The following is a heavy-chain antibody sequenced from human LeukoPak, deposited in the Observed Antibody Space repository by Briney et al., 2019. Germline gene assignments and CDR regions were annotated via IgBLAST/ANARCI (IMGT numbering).Heavy chain of an antibody. Sequence: GGSLRLSCAASGFTFTNYPMIWVRQAPGRGLTWVSGISGSGGSTYYADSVKGRFTISRDNSKNTLFLQMNSLRAEDTAVYYCARVPCSGGSCYRYYFDYWGRGTLVTVSS. CDR2: ISGSGGST. V-gene: IGHV3-23*01. CDR3: ARVPCSGGSCYRYYFDY. CDR1: GFTFTNYP. D-gene: IGHD2-15*01. J-gene: IGHJ4*02.